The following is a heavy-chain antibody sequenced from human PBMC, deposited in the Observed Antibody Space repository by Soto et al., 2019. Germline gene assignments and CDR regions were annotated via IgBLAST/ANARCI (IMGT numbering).Heavy chain of an antibody. D-gene: IGHD1-26*01. CDR2: ISNDGSQK. CDR1: GFTFINYA. V-gene: IGHV3-30*18. CDR3: AKVTDSGSFYRWVDP. J-gene: IGHJ5*02. Sequence: QVQLVESGGGVVQPGRSLRLSCAASGFTFINYAMPWVRQAPGKGLEWVAVISNDGSQKHYADSVKGRFTISRYVSKNTLYLQMASLRAEDTALYYCAKVTDSGSFYRWVDPWGQGTLVTVSS.